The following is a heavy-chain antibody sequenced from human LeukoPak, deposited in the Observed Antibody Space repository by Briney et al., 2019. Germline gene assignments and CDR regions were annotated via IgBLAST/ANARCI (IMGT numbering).Heavy chain of an antibody. Sequence: PGGSLRLSCAASGFSFGSYAMGWTRQAPGQGLEWVSAISGSGSHANYAESVKGRFTISRDNSKNTLYLQMHSLIAADTAVYYCAKLDTAMVTYLDYWGQGTLVTVSS. V-gene: IGHV3-23*01. CDR1: GFSFGSYA. CDR3: AKLDTAMVTYLDY. D-gene: IGHD5-18*01. CDR2: ISGSGSHA. J-gene: IGHJ4*02.